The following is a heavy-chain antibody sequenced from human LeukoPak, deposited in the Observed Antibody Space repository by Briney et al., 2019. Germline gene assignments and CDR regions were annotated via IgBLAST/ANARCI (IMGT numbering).Heavy chain of an antibody. Sequence: SQTLSLTCTVSGGSISSGDYYWSWIRQPPGTGLEWIGYIYYSGSTYYNPSLKSRVTILVDTSKNQFSLKLSSVTAADTAVYYCARASEDSSSWYIHAFDIWGQGTMVTVSS. J-gene: IGHJ3*02. V-gene: IGHV4-30-4*01. CDR2: IYYSGST. D-gene: IGHD6-13*01. CDR1: GGSISSGDYY. CDR3: ARASEDSSSWYIHAFDI.